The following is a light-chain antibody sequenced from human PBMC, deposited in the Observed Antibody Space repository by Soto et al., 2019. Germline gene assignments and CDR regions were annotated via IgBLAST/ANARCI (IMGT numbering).Light chain of an antibody. CDR3: QQRSNWLPIT. V-gene: IGKV3D-20*02. CDR1: QSVSSNN. CDR2: DAS. Sequence: IVLTQSPGTLSLSPGERATLSCRASQSVSSNNLAWYQQKPGQAPRLLIYDASNRATGIPARFSGSGSGTDFTLTISSLEPEDFAVYYCQQRSNWLPITFGQGTRLEI. J-gene: IGKJ5*01.